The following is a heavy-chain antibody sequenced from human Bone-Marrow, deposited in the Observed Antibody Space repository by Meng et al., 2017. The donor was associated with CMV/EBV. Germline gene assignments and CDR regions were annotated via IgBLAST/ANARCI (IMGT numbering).Heavy chain of an antibody. Sequence: AMHWVRQAPGKGLEWVAVISYDGSNKYYADSVKGRFTISRDNSKNTLYLQMNSLRAEDTAVYYCARTYCSSTSCYSGLWYYYGMDVWGQGTTVTVSS. CDR1: A. CDR3: ARTYCSSTSCYSGLWYYYGMDV. J-gene: IGHJ6*02. V-gene: IGHV3-30-3*01. CDR2: ISYDGSNK. D-gene: IGHD2-2*01.